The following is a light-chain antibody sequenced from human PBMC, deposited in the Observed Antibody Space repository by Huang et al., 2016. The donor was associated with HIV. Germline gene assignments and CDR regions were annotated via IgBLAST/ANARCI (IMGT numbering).Light chain of an antibody. CDR2: WAS. CDR1: QSVLKTSNNKNC. J-gene: IGKJ1*01. CDR3: HQYYDTPQT. V-gene: IGKV4-1*01. Sequence: DIVVTQSPDSLALSLGGRAAINCTASQSVLKTSNNKNCLSWYQLKPGQPPKLLIYWASTRESGVPDRFSGSGSGTHFTLTIASLQAEDVAVYYGHQYYDTPQTFGQGTKVEVK.